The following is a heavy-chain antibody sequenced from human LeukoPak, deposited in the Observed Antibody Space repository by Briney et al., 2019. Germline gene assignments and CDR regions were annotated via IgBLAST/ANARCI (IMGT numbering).Heavy chain of an antibody. V-gene: IGHV4-31*03. D-gene: IGHD2-2*01. J-gene: IGHJ3*02. Sequence: SQTLSLTCTVSGGSISSGGYNWSWLRQHPGKGLEWIVYIYYSGSTYYNPSLKSRVTISVETYKNQFSLKLSSVTAADTAVYYCARDAPDLDCSSTSCHSNDAFDIWGQGTMVTVSS. CDR1: GGSISSGGYN. CDR2: IYYSGST. CDR3: ARDAPDLDCSSTSCHSNDAFDI.